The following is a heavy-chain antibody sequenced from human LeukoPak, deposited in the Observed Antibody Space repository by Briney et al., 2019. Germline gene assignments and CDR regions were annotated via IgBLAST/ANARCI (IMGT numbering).Heavy chain of an antibody. J-gene: IGHJ4*02. CDR1: GFTFSSYE. D-gene: IGHD3-10*01. CDR3: ARHNYGYDY. CDR2: ISSSGSTI. Sequence: PGGSLRLSCAASGFTFSSYEMNWVRQAPGKGLDWVSYISSSGSTIYYADSVKGRFTISRDNAKNTLYLQMNSLRAEDTAVYYCARHNYGYDYWGQGTLVTVSS. V-gene: IGHV3-48*03.